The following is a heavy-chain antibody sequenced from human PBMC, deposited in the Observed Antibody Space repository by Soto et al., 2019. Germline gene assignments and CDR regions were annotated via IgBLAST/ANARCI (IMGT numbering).Heavy chain of an antibody. CDR1: GYTFTTYG. V-gene: IGHV1-18*04. J-gene: IGHJ4*02. D-gene: IGHD4-17*01. CDR3: ASWPGQAGDYDGCFDY. CDR2: ISGYNDKT. Sequence: QVQLVQSGAEVKKPGASVKVSCKASGYTFTTYGISWVRQAPGQGPEWIGWISGYNDKTKYLQKFQGRVTITTDESPSTVYMELRSRRSEDTAVYYCASWPGQAGDYDGCFDYWGQGTLVTVAS.